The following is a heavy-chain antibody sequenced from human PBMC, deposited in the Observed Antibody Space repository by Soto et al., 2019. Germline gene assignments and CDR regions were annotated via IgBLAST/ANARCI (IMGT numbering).Heavy chain of an antibody. CDR3: AKFGMATTKRSPPYYIDY. V-gene: IGHV3-23*01. Sequence: PGGSLRLSCAASGFTFSSDAMSWVRQAPGKGLEWVSSISGSGGGTYYADSVKGRFTFSRDNSKNTLYLQMNSLRAEDTAVYYCAKFGMATTKRSPPYYIDYWGQGALVTVSS. CDR1: GFTFSSDA. D-gene: IGHD1-1*01. J-gene: IGHJ4*02. CDR2: ISGSGGGT.